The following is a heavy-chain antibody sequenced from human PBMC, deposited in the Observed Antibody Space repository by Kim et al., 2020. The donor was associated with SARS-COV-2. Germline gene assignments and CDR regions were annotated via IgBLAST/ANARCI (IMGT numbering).Heavy chain of an antibody. J-gene: IGHJ5*02. CDR2: INPNSGGT. D-gene: IGHD6-13*01. CDR3: ARAPPGIAGNWFDP. V-gene: IGHV1-2*04. Sequence: ASLKVSCKASGYTFTGYYMHWVRQAPGQGLEWMGWINPNSGGTNYAQKFQGWVTMTRDTSISTAYMELSRLRSDDTAVYYGARAPPGIAGNWFDPWGQGTLVTVSS. CDR1: GYTFTGYY.